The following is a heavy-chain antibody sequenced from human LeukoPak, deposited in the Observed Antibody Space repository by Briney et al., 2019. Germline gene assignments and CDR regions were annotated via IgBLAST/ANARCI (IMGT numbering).Heavy chain of an antibody. CDR2: IYYSGST. J-gene: IGHJ3*02. Sequence: SETLSLTCTVSGGSISSSSYYWGWIRQPPGKGLEWIGIIYYSGSTYYNPSLKSRVTISVDTSKNQFSLKLSSVTAADTAVYYCARATPEFLGGWLQSAAFDIWGQGTMVTVSS. V-gene: IGHV4-39*07. D-gene: IGHD5-24*01. CDR1: GGSISSSSYY. CDR3: ARATPEFLGGWLQSAAFDI.